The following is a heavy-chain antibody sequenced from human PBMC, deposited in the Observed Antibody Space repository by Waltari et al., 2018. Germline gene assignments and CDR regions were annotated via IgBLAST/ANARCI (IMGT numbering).Heavy chain of an antibody. CDR1: GYTFTDYY. Sequence: EVQLVQSGAEVKTPGATVKISCKASGYTFTDYYMHWVQQAPGRGLEWMGRVDPEDGESVYAERFQDRVTITADTSTATAYMELSGLKSEDTAVYYCATMGGGLDYSPYIDVWGEGTTVTVSS. D-gene: IGHD3-10*01. V-gene: IGHV1-69-2*01. J-gene: IGHJ6*03. CDR3: ATMGGGLDYSPYIDV. CDR2: VDPEDGES.